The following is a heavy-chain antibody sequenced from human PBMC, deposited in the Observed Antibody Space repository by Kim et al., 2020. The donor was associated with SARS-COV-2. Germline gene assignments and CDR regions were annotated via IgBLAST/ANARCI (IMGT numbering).Heavy chain of an antibody. D-gene: IGHD4-17*01. V-gene: IGHV4-34*01. Sequence: KSRVTISVATSKHQFSLKLSSVTAADTAVYYCARCPPHYGDDRKYNWFDPWGQGTLVTVSS. CDR3: ARCPPHYGDDRKYNWFDP. J-gene: IGHJ5*02.